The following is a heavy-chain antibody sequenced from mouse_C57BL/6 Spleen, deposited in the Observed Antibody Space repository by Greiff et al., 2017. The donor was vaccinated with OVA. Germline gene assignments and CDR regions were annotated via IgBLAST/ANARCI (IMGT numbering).Heavy chain of an antibody. CDR3: ASAPARRKILAD. V-gene: IGHV1-55*01. Sequence: VQLQQPGAELVKPGASVKMSCKASGYTFTSYWITWVKQRPGPGLEWIGDIYPGSGSTKYTAKFQSKATLTVDKASSTAYMQHSSLTSEYSAVYYWASAPARRKILADWGQGTRVTVSA. CDR2: IYPGSGST. CDR1: GYTFTSYW. J-gene: IGHJ3*01.